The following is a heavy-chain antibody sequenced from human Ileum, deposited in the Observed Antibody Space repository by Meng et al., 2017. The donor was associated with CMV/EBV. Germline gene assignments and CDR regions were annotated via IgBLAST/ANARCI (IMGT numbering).Heavy chain of an antibody. CDR3: ASGFTGTPDY. V-gene: IGHV1-18*01. D-gene: IGHD7-27*01. J-gene: IGHJ4*02. CDR2: ISAYNGNT. CDR1: GYTFRSYG. Sequence: SCQAFGYTFRSYGIFWVRQAPGQGLEWMGWISAYNGNTNYAQNLQGRVTMTTDTSTNIGYMELRSLRFDDTAVYYCASGFTGTPDYWGQGTLVTVSS.